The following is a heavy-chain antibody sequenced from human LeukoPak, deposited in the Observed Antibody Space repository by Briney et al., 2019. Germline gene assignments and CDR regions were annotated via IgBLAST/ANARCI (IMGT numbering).Heavy chain of an antibody. CDR1: GGSISGYY. CDR2: ISYSGST. D-gene: IGHD2-21*02. V-gene: IGHV4-59*12. J-gene: IGHJ3*02. Sequence: SETLSLTCTVSGGSISGYYWNWIRQPPGKGLEWIGDISYSGSTKYKPSLKRRLTISGDVSKNQFSLKLTSVTAADTAVYYCARDVVLTSSPDAFDIWGQGTMVTVSS. CDR3: ARDVVLTSSPDAFDI.